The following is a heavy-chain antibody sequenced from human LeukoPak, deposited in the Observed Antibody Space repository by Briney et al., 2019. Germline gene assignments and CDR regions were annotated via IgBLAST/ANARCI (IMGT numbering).Heavy chain of an antibody. CDR2: IYYSGST. Sequence: SETLSLTCTVSGGSISSGGYYWSWFRQHPGKGLEWIGYIYYSGSTYYNPSLKSRVTISVDTSKNQFPLKLSSVTAADTAVYYCARVPVVTAVPGYFQHWGQGTLVTVSS. V-gene: IGHV4-31*03. D-gene: IGHD2-21*02. CDR3: ARVPVVTAVPGYFQH. J-gene: IGHJ1*01. CDR1: GGSISSGGYY.